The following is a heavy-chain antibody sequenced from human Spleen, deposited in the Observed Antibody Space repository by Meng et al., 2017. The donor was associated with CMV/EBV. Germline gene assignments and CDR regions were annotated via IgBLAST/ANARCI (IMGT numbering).Heavy chain of an antibody. CDR3: AKDRLVRRELLDHYFQH. V-gene: IGHV3-21*04. Sequence: GESLKISCAASGFTFSTYSMNWVRQAPGKGLEWVSSISSSSSYIYYADSVKGRFTISRDNSKNTLYLQMNSLRAEDTAVYYCAKDRLVRRELLDHYFQHWGQGTLVTVSS. J-gene: IGHJ1*01. CDR2: ISSSSSYI. CDR1: GFTFSTYS. D-gene: IGHD1-26*01.